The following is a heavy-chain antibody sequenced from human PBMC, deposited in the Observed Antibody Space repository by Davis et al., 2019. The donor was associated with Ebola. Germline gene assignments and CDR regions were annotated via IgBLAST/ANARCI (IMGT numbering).Heavy chain of an antibody. J-gene: IGHJ5*02. CDR1: GGSISSYY. D-gene: IGHD3-3*01. CDR2: IYYSGST. V-gene: IGHV4-59*01. CDR3: ARGGFKRFRSLNWFDP. Sequence: SETLSLTCTVSGGSISSYYWSWIRQPPGKGLEWIGYIYYSGSTNYNPSLKSRVTISVDTSKNQFSLKLSSVTAADTAVYYCARGGFKRFRSLNWFDPWGQGTLVTVSS.